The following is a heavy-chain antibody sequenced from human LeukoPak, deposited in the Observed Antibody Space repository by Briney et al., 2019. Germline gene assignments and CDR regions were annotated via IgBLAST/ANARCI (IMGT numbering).Heavy chain of an antibody. D-gene: IGHD1-20*01. J-gene: IGHJ5*02. CDR2: INHSGST. Sequence: SETLSLTCAVYGGSFSGYYWSWIRQPPGKGLEWIGEINHSGSTNYNPSLKSRVTISVDTSKNQFSLKLSSVTAADTAVYYCAQKGNKYNWTVRGWWFDPWGQGTLVTVSS. CDR3: AQKGNKYNWTVRGWWFDP. V-gene: IGHV4-34*01. CDR1: GGSFSGYY.